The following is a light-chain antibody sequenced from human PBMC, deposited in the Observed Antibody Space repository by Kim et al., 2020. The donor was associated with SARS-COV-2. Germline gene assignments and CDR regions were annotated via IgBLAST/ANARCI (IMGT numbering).Light chain of an antibody. CDR3: QVWDSTSDHYV. V-gene: IGLV3-21*01. Sequence: AQGKTATITSEGTNVGTKRVNWYQKKPGQAPVLVICYDNDRPSGIPERFSGSNSGNTATLTIYRVEAGDEADYYCQVWDSTSDHYVFGTGTKVTVL. CDR1: NVGTKR. CDR2: YDN. J-gene: IGLJ1*01.